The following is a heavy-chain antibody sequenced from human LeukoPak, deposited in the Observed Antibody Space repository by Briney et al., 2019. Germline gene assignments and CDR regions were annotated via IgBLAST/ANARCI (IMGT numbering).Heavy chain of an antibody. CDR2: INWNGGST. Sequence: GGSLTLSCAASGFTFDDYGMSWVRQAPGKGLEWDSGINWNGGSTGYADSVKGRFTISRDNAKNSLYLQMNSLRAEDKAVYYCAKVRFEGYCSSAGCYDQYYSYYMDVWGKGTTVTISS. J-gene: IGHJ6*03. V-gene: IGHV3-20*04. CDR1: GFTFDDYG. D-gene: IGHD2-2*01. CDR3: AKVRFEGYCSSAGCYDQYYSYYMDV.